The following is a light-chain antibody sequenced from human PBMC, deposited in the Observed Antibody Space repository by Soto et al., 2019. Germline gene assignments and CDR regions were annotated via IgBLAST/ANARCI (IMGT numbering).Light chain of an antibody. V-gene: IGLV2-14*01. CDR1: SNDVGYYNY. CDR2: EVT. Sequence: QSALSQPASVSGSPGQSITISCTGTSNDVGYYNYVSWYQQHPGQAPKLMISEVTTRPSGVSDRFSGSKSGNTASLTISRLQAEDEAHYYCSSYTTAYTLVFGGGTKLTVL. CDR3: SSYTTAYTLV. J-gene: IGLJ3*02.